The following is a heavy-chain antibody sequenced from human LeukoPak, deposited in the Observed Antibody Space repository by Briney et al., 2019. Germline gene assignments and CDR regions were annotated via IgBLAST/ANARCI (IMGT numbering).Heavy chain of an antibody. J-gene: IGHJ6*02. D-gene: IGHD6-13*01. Sequence: GGSLRLSCAASGFTFSSYWMSWVRQAPGKGLEWVAVISYDGSNKYYADSVKGRFTISRDNSKNTLYLQMNSLRAEDTAVYYCASWQHPYNSSRPYYYYYGMDVWGQGTTVAVSS. V-gene: IGHV3-30-3*01. CDR3: ASWQHPYNSSRPYYYYYGMDV. CDR2: ISYDGSNK. CDR1: GFTFSSYW.